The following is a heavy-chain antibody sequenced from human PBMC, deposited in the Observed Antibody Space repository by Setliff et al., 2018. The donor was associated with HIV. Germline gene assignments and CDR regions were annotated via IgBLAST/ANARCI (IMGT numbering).Heavy chain of an antibody. Sequence: SETLSLTCAVSGYSISSGYYWGWIRQPPGKGLEWIGSIHHTGRTYYNPSLKSRITISLDTSKNQYSLKLTSVTAADTAVYYCARGSSSGTDLAVLWGQGTLVTVAS. J-gene: IGHJ4*02. D-gene: IGHD3-22*01. CDR2: IHHTGRT. CDR1: GYSISSGYY. CDR3: ARGSSSGTDLAVL. V-gene: IGHV4-38-2*01.